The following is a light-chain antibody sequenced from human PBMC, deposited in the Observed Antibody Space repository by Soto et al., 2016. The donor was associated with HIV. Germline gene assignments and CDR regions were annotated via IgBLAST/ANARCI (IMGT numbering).Light chain of an antibody. V-gene: IGLV3-21*03. CDR2: DDS. Sequence: SYELTQAPSVSVAPGKTARISCGGINIGSKSVQWYQQQPGQAPVLVVYDDSDRPSGIPERFSGSNSGNTATLTISRVEAGDEADYYCQVWNSGSDHPVFGGGTKLTVL. J-gene: IGLJ3*02. CDR1: NIGSKS. CDR3: QVWNSGSDHPV.